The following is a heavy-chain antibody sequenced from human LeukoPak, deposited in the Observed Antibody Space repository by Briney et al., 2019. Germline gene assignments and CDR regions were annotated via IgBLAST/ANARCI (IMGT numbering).Heavy chain of an antibody. V-gene: IGHV7-4-1*02. CDR3: ARAQSGYDFAPLTMVY. D-gene: IGHD5-12*01. Sequence: ASVKVSCKASGYTFTSYAMNWVRQAPGQGLEWMGWINTNTGNPTYAQGFTGRFVFSLDTSVSTAYLQISSLKAEDTAVYYCARAQSGYDFAPLTMVYWGQGTLVTVSS. J-gene: IGHJ4*02. CDR2: INTNTGNP. CDR1: GYTFTSYA.